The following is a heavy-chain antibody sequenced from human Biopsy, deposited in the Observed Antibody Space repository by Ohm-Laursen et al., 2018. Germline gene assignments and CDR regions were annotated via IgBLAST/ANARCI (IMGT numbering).Heavy chain of an antibody. CDR2: VYYRGNT. V-gene: IGHV4-61*08. J-gene: IGHJ6*02. Sequence: TLSLTCSVSGGSVSGGDYYWSWIRQPPGKGLEWIGYVYYRGNTNYNPSLKSRVTMSPDTSKNQLSLRLSSVTAADTAVYYCARMDCSGGSCHYYSYGMDVWGQGTTVTVSS. CDR3: ARMDCSGGSCHYYSYGMDV. CDR1: GGSVSGGDYY. D-gene: IGHD2-15*01.